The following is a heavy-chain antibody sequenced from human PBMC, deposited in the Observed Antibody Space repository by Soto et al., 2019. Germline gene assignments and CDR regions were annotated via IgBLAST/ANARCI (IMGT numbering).Heavy chain of an antibody. D-gene: IGHD6-19*01. Sequence: PGGSLRLSCAASGFTFSSYGMHWVRQAPGKGLEWVAVISYDGSNKYYADSVKGRFTISRDNSKNTLYLQMNSLRAEDTAVYYCAKDRSAVAWPTEFDYWGQGTLVTVSS. J-gene: IGHJ4*02. CDR2: ISYDGSNK. CDR3: AKDRSAVAWPTEFDY. V-gene: IGHV3-30*18. CDR1: GFTFSSYG.